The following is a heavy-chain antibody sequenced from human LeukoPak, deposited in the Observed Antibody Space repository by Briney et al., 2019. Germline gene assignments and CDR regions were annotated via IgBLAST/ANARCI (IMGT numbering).Heavy chain of an antibody. CDR1: GYTFTGYY. CDR3: AKMPVGAVRYYFDY. V-gene: IGHV1-2*02. CDR2: INPNSGGT. Sequence: GASVKVSCKASGYTFTGYYMHWVRQAPGQGLEWMGWINPNSGGTNYAQKFQGRVTMTRDTSISTAYMELSSLRADDTAVYYCAKMPVGAVRYYFDYWGQGTLVTVSS. D-gene: IGHD1-26*01. J-gene: IGHJ4*02.